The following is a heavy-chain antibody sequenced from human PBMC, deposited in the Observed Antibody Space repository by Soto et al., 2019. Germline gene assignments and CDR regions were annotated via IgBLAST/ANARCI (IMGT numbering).Heavy chain of an antibody. CDR1: GGSIGTYY. V-gene: IGHV4-59*08. CDR3: ARQKVSRFYGEVDFFDY. CDR2: IYYSGNT. J-gene: IGHJ4*02. Sequence: LSLTCTVSGGSIGTYYWSWIRQPPGKGLEWIGYIYYSGNTNYNPSLKRRVSISVDTSKNQFSLKLSSVTAADTAVYYCARQKVSRFYGEVDFFDYWGLGTLVTVSS. D-gene: IGHD4-17*01.